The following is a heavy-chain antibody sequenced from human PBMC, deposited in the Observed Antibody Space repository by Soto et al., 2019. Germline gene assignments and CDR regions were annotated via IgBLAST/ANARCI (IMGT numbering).Heavy chain of an antibody. V-gene: IGHV4-34*01. CDR1: GGSFSGYY. J-gene: IGHJ3*02. CDR3: ARGLAGLGPRIAAAGGAFDI. CDR2: INHSGST. Sequence: SETLSLTCAVYGGSFSGYYWSWIRQPPGKGLEWIGEINHSGSTNYNPSLKSRVTISVDTSKNQFSLKLSSVTAADTAVYYCARGLAGLGPRIAAAGGAFDIWGQGTMVTVSS. D-gene: IGHD6-13*01.